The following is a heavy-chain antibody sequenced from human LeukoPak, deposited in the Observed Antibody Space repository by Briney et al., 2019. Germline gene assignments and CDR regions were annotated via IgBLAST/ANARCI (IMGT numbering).Heavy chain of an antibody. D-gene: IGHD6-13*01. CDR3: AREGYSSSWGDYYYYYYMDV. CDR1: GFTFDDYG. J-gene: IGHJ6*03. V-gene: IGHV3-20*04. CDR2: INWNGGST. Sequence: GGSLRLSCAASGFTFDDYGMSWVRQAPGKGLEWVSGINWNGGSTGYADSVKGRFIISRDNAKNSLYLQMNSVRAEDTALYYCAREGYSSSWGDYYYYYYMDVWGEGTTVTVSS.